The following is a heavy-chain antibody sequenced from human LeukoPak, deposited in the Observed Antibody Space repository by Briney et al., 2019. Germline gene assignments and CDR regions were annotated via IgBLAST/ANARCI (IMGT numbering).Heavy chain of an antibody. CDR1: GYTFTSYD. Sequence: ASVKLSCKASGYTFTSYDNNWVRQATGQGLERTGWMNPNSGNTGYAQKFQGRVSMTTNTSISTAYMELSSLRSEDTAVYYCARGPYGAVAGTFGDLDYWGQGTLVTVSS. D-gene: IGHD6-19*01. CDR2: MNPNSGNT. V-gene: IGHV1-8*01. CDR3: ARGPYGAVAGTFGDLDY. J-gene: IGHJ4*02.